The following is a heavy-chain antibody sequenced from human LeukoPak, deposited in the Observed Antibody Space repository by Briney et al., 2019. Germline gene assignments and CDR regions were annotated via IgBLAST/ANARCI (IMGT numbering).Heavy chain of an antibody. CDR3: ARGRMIGGFDP. J-gene: IGHJ5*02. Sequence: SVKVSCKTSGGNFSTHAISWVRQAPGQGLEWMGGIIPIFGTINYAQNFQGRVTITRDTSASTAYMELSSLRSEDTAVYYCARGRMIGGFDPWGQGTPVTVSS. V-gene: IGHV1-69*05. CDR2: IIPIFGTI. D-gene: IGHD3-22*01. CDR1: GGNFSTHA.